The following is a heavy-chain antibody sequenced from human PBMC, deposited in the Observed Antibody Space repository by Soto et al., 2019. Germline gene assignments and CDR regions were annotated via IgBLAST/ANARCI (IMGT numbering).Heavy chain of an antibody. CDR1: GGSISNYY. CDR2: IYYSGST. CDR3: ARHRYSYGVYYFDY. J-gene: IGHJ4*02. Sequence: SETLALTCIVSGGSISNYYWSWIRQPPGKGLEWIGYIYYSGSTNYNPSLTSRVTISVDTSKNQFSLKLSSVTAADTAVYYCARHRYSYGVYYFDYWGQGTLVTVSS. D-gene: IGHD5-18*01. V-gene: IGHV4-59*08.